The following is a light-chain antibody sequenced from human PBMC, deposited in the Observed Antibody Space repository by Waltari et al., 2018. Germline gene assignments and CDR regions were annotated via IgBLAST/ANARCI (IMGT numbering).Light chain of an antibody. CDR3: QQSYNTPYT. J-gene: IGKJ2*01. Sequence: DIQMTQSPSSLSASGGDGVTITCRASQSISTYLNWYQQKPGKAPKVLIYAASSLQSGVPSRFSGSGSGTDFTLTISSLQPEDFATYYCQQSYNTPYTFGQGTKLEIK. CDR2: AAS. CDR1: QSISTY. V-gene: IGKV1-39*01.